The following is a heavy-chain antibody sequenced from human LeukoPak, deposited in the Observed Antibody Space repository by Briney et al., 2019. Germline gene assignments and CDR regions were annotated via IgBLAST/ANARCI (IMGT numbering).Heavy chain of an antibody. J-gene: IGHJ4*02. D-gene: IGHD3-22*01. CDR1: AFTFTDYY. CDR2: IRSSGSSI. Sequence: PAGSLRLSCAASAFTFTDYYMSWVRQAPGNGLEWVSYIRSSGSSIYYADSVRGRFTNSRDNAENSLWLQMNGVRAEESAVYYCARLRRNSDRSGFYDYYDNWGQGTLVTVSS. CDR3: ARLRRNSDRSGFYDYYDN. V-gene: IGHV3-11*04.